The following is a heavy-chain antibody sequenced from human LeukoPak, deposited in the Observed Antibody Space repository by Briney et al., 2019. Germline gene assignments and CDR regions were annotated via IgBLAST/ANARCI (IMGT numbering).Heavy chain of an antibody. CDR3: AKVVGATTRGYFDY. CDR1: GFTFSSYD. D-gene: IGHD1-26*01. V-gene: IGHV3-23*01. CDR2: ISSSGGST. Sequence: GGSLRLSCAASGFTFSSYDMSWVRQAPGKGLEWVSTISSSGGSTYYADSVKGRFTISRDNSKNTLYLQMNSLRAEDTAVYYCAKVVGATTRGYFDYWGQGTRVTVS. J-gene: IGHJ4*02.